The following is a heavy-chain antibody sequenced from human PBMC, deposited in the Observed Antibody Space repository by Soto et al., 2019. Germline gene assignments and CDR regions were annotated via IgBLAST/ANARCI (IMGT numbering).Heavy chain of an antibody. V-gene: IGHV3-30-3*01. J-gene: IGHJ5*02. CDR2: VSPEAAIK. Sequence: GGSLRLSCAASGFTFNKYEMHWVRQAPGKGLEWVAVVSPEAAIKIYSDSVKGRFTVSRDDSKSTLYLQMSGLRVDDTALYYCAKDAVAYNGEWDWFNLWGQGTLVTVSS. D-gene: IGHD3-10*01. CDR1: GFTFNKYE. CDR3: AKDAVAYNGEWDWFNL.